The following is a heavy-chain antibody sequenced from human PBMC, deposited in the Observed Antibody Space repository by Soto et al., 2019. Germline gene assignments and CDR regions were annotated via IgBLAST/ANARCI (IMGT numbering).Heavy chain of an antibody. CDR1: GYTFTGYY. Sequence: SVKVSCKASGYTFTGYYMHWVRQAPVQGLEWMGWINPNSGGTNYAQKFQGRVTMTRDTSISTAYMELSRLRSDDTAAYYCARDSSSRILYYYGMDVWGQGTTVTVSS. CDR2: INPNSGGT. V-gene: IGHV1-2*02. J-gene: IGHJ6*02. CDR3: ARDSSSRILYYYGMDV. D-gene: IGHD6-13*01.